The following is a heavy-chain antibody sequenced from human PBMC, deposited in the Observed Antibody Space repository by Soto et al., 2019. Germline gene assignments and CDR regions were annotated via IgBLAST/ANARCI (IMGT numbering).Heavy chain of an antibody. CDR2: ISGSGGST. CDR3: AKDFRYYYDSGWFDP. V-gene: IGHV3-23*01. J-gene: IGHJ5*02. CDR1: GFTFSSYA. Sequence: GGSLRLSCAASGFTFSSYAMSWVRQAPGKGLEWVSAISGSGGSTYYADSVKGRFTISRDNSKNTLYLQMNSLRAEDTAVYYCAKDFRYYYDSGWFDPWGQGTLVTVSS. D-gene: IGHD3-22*01.